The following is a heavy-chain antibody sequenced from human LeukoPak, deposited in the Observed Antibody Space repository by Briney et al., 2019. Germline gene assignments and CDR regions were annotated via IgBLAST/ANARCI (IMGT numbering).Heavy chain of an antibody. D-gene: IGHD6-19*01. CDR3: AAGYSSGWHPQADI. CDR2: ISGSGGST. J-gene: IGHJ3*02. V-gene: IGHV3-23*01. Sequence: GGSLRLSCAASGFSSSDYYMSWIRQPPGKGLEWVSAISGSGGSTYYADSVKGRFTISRDNSKNTLYLQMNSLRAEDTAVYYCAAGYSSGWHPQADIWGQGTMVTVSS. CDR1: GFSSSDYY.